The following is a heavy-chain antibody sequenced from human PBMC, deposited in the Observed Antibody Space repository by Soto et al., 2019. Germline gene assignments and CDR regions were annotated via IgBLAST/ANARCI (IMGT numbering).Heavy chain of an antibody. CDR3: AKGRFDVVTISPFDH. V-gene: IGHV3-30*18. D-gene: IGHD3-3*02. CDR1: GFTFSSFG. Sequence: VGSLRLSCAASGFTFSSFGMHWVRQAPGKGLEWVAVISYDGTEEKYADSVKGRATVSRDNSKNTVYLQMNRLRGDDSAIYYCAKGRFDVVTISPFDHWGQGTLVTVSS. J-gene: IGHJ4*01. CDR2: ISYDGTEE.